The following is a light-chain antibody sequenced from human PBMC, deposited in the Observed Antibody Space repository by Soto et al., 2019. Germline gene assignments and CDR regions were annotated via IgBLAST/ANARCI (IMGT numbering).Light chain of an antibody. V-gene: IGLV1-44*01. CDR3: AAWYDSLNGVV. J-gene: IGLJ2*01. CDR1: SSNIGSNT. CDR2: SNN. Sequence: QSVLTQPPSASGTPGQRVTISCSGSSSNIGSNTVNWYQPLPGTAPKLLIYSNNQRPSGVPDRLSGSKSGTSASLAISGRQSEDEADYYCAAWYDSLNGVVVGGGTEVTVL.